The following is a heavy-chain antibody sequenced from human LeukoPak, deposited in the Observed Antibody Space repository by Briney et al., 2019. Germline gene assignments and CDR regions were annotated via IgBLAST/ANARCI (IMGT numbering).Heavy chain of an antibody. V-gene: IGHV4-31*03. D-gene: IGHD5-18*01. J-gene: IGHJ3*02. CDR2: IYYSGST. CDR3: ARVGYSYGYSSNAFDI. Sequence: PSETLSLTCTVSGGSISSGGYYWSWIRQHPGEGLEWIGYIYYSGSTYYNPSLKSRVTISVDTSKNQFSLKLSSVTAADTAVYYCARVGYSYGYSSNAFDIWGQGTMVTVSS. CDR1: GGSISSGGYY.